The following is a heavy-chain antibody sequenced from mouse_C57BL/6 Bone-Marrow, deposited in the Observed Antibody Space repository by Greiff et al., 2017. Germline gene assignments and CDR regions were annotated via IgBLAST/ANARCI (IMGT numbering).Heavy chain of an antibody. V-gene: IGHV5-17*01. Sequence: EVQGVESGGGLVKPGGSLKLSCAASGFTFSDYGMHWVRQAPEKGLEWVAYISSGSSTIYYADTVKGRFTFSRDNAKNTLFLQMTSLRSEDTAMYYCAKLLAYWGQGTLVTVSA. CDR3: AKLLAY. CDR1: GFTFSDYG. J-gene: IGHJ3*01. CDR2: ISSGSSTI.